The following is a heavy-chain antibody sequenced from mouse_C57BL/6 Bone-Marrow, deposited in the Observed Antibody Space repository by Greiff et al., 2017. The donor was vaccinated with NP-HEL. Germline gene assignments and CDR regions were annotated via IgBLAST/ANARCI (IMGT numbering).Heavy chain of an antibody. D-gene: IGHD2-5*01. CDR1: GYTFTSYT. Sequence: VQLQQSGAELARPGASVKMSCKASGYTFTSYTMHWVKQRPGQGLEWIGYINPSSGYTKSNQKFKDKATLTADKSSSTAYMQLSSLTSEDSAVYYCALPYYSNYEVNFDYWGQGTTLTVSS. V-gene: IGHV1-4*01. CDR2: INPSSGYT. J-gene: IGHJ2*01. CDR3: ALPYYSNYEVNFDY.